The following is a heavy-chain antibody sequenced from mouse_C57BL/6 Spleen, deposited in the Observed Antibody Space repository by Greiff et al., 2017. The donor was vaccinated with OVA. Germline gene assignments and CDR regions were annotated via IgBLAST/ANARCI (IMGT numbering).Heavy chain of an antibody. CDR2: IRNKANGYTT. V-gene: IGHV7-4*01. CDR3: VKRAAHADYAMDY. Sequence: EVKVVESGGGLVQPGASLRLSCAASGFTFTDYYMSWVRQPPGKAPEWLALIRNKANGYTTEYTASVKGRFTISGDNSQSILYLQMNTLRAEDSATYYCVKRAAHADYAMDYWGQGTSVTVSS. D-gene: IGHD3-2*02. J-gene: IGHJ4*01. CDR1: GFTFTDYY.